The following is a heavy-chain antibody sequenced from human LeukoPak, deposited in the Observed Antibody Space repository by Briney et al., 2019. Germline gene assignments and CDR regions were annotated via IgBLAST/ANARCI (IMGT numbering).Heavy chain of an antibody. CDR2: INPNSGGT. V-gene: IGHV1-2*06. J-gene: IGHJ5*02. D-gene: IGHD2-2*01. CDR1: GYTFTGYY. CDR3: ARGLYCSSTSCYYWFDP. Sequence: GASVKVSCKASGYTFTGYYMHWVRQAPGQGLEWMGRINPNSGGTNYAQKFHGRVTMTRDTSISTAYMELSRLRSDDTAVYYCARGLYCSSTSCYYWFDPWGQGTLVTVSS.